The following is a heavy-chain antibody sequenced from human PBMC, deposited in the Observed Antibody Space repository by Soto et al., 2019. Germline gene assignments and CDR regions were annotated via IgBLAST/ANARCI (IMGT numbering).Heavy chain of an antibody. CDR3: ARGAYDPPYYYFYMDV. CDR2: IIPILGTI. J-gene: IGHJ6*03. Sequence: QVQLVQSGAEVKKPGSSVRVSCKASGGTFSNFILTWVRQATGQGLEWMGRIIPILGTITYAQKFQGRVTITADKSSSTAYMELGSLRSEDTAVYYCARGAYDPPYYYFYMDVWGKGTTVKVSS. D-gene: IGHD5-12*01. V-gene: IGHV1-69*08. CDR1: GGTFSNFI.